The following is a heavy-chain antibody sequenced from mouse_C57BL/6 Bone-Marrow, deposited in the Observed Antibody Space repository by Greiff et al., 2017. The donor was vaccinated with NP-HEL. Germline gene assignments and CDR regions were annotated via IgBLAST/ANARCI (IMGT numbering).Heavy chain of an antibody. D-gene: IGHD2-2*01. CDR2: ICGGGGT. CDR1: GFSLPSYG. Sequence: VKLMESGPGLVAPSQSLSITCTVSGFSLPSYGVDWVRQPPGKGLEWLGVICGGGGTNYYSAPMSRLSISKDNSKSQDFIKMNSLQTDDTAMYYCAKHEGYDEFAYWGQGTLVTVSA. CDR3: AKHEGYDEFAY. V-gene: IGHV2-9*01. J-gene: IGHJ3*01.